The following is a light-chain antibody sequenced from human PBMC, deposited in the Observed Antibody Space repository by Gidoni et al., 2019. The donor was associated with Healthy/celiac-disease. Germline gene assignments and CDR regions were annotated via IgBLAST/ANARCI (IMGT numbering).Light chain of an antibody. CDR2: WAS. V-gene: IGKV4-1*01. CDR1: QSALYSSNNKNY. CDR3: QQYYSTPGT. Sequence: DIVMTQSPDSLAASLGERATINCKSSQSALYSSNNKNYLAWYQQKPGQPPKLLIYWASTRESGVPDRFSGRGSGTDFTLTISSLQAEDVAVYYCQQYYSTPGTFGQGTKVEIK. J-gene: IGKJ1*01.